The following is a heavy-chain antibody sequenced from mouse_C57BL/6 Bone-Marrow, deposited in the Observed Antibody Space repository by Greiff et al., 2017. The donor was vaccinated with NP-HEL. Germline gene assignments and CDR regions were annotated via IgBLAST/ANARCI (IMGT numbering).Heavy chain of an antibody. J-gene: IGHJ4*01. CDR3: ARDYYGSSHYAMDY. CDR2: IYPGSGST. Sequence: QVQLQQPGAELVKPGASVKMSCKASGYTFTSYWITWVKQRPGQGLEWIGDIYPGSGSTNYNEKFKSKATLTVDTSSSTADMQLSSLTSEDSAVYYCARDYYGSSHYAMDYWGQGTSVTVSS. D-gene: IGHD1-1*01. V-gene: IGHV1-55*01. CDR1: GYTFTSYW.